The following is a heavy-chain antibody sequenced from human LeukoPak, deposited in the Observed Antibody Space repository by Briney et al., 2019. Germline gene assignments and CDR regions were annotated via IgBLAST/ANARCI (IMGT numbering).Heavy chain of an antibody. J-gene: IGHJ5*02. CDR1: GGSFSGYY. CDR3: SRVGVNELGMAHSNYAEGWFDP. CDR2: INHSGST. Sequence: SETLSLTCAVYGGSFSGYYWSWIRQPPGKGLEWIGEINHSGSTNYNPSLKSRVTISADTSKKQFSLKLSSVTAADTAVYYCSRVGVNELGMAHSNYAEGWFDPWGQGTLVTVSS. V-gene: IGHV4-34*01. D-gene: IGHD7-27*01.